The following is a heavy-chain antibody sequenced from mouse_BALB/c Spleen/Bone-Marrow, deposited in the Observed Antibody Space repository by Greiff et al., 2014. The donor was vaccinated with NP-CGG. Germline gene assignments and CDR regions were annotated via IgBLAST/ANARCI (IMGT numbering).Heavy chain of an antibody. D-gene: IGHD1-1*01. CDR3: ARASVVPYYFDF. Sequence: VQLQQSGAELMKPGASVKISCKATGYTFSNYWIDWVEQRPGHGLEWIGEILPGSGTANYNEKFKGKATFTADTSSTTAYMQLSSLTSEDSALYYCARASVVPYYFDFWGQGTTLTVSS. CDR1: GYTFSNYW. CDR2: ILPGSGTA. J-gene: IGHJ2*01. V-gene: IGHV1-9*01.